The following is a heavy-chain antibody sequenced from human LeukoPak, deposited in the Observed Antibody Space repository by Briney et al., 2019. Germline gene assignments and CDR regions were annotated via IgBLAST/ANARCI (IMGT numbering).Heavy chain of an antibody. V-gene: IGHV4-61*02. CDR2: IYTSGST. CDR1: GGSISSGSYY. CDR3: ARGSKYYYYMEV. J-gene: IGHJ6*03. Sequence: SETLSLTCTVSGGSISSGSYYWSWIRQPAGKGLEWIGRIYTSGSTNYNPSLKSRVTISVDTSKNQFSLKLSSVTAADTAVYYCARGSKYYYYMEVWGKGTTVTVSS. D-gene: IGHD5/OR15-5a*01.